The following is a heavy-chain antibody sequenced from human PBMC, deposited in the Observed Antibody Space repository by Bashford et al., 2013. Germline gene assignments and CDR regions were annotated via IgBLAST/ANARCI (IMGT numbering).Heavy chain of an antibody. J-gene: IGHJ4*02. Sequence: SETLSLTCAVSGGSISSGGYSWSWIRQPPGKGLEWIGYIYHSGSTYYNPSLKSRVTISVDRSKNQFSLKLSSVTAADTAVYYCARGHGSSWELFYFDYWGQGTLVTVSS. CDR2: IYHSGST. CDR1: GGSISSGGYS. V-gene: IGHV4-30-2*01. CDR3: ARGHGSSWELFYFDY. D-gene: IGHD6-13*01.